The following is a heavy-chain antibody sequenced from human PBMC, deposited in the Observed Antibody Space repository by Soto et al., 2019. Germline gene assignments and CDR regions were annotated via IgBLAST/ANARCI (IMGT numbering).Heavy chain of an antibody. CDR3: AREEIVSYHGGWFDP. CDR1: GGSITSGGYY. Sequence: QVQLQESGPGLVKPSQTLSLTCTVSGGSITSGGYYWGWIRQHPGKGLEWMGYFYYSGSTYYNPARKSRFTLSVDTSTNQFSLKLSSVTAADTAVYYCAREEIVSYHGGWFDPWGQGTLVTVSS. V-gene: IGHV4-31*03. CDR2: FYYSGST. D-gene: IGHD2-15*01. J-gene: IGHJ5*02.